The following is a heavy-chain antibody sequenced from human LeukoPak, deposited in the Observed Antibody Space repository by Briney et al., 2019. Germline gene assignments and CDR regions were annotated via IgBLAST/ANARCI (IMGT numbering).Heavy chain of an antibody. CDR1: EFSVGSNY. CDR3: ARVGARLGAFDI. J-gene: IGHJ3*02. CDR2: IKSDGSIT. D-gene: IGHD6-25*01. Sequence: GGSLRLSCAASEFSVGSNYMHWVRQAPGKGLVWVSRIKSDGSITNYADSVKGRFTISRDNAKNTLYVQMNSLRAEDTAVYYCARVGARLGAFDIWGQGTMVTVSS. V-gene: IGHV3-74*01.